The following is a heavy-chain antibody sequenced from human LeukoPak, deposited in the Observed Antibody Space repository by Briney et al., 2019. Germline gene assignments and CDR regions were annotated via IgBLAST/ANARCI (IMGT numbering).Heavy chain of an antibody. V-gene: IGHV3-64*01. CDR3: ARAEWLLYRGAFDI. D-gene: IGHD3-3*01. Sequence: GGSLRLSCAASGFTFSSYAMHWVRQAPGKGLEYVSAISSNGGSTYYANSVKGRFTISRDNSKNTLYLQMGSLRAEDMAVYYCARAEWLLYRGAFDIWGQGTMVTVSS. CDR2: ISSNGGST. CDR1: GFTFSSYA. J-gene: IGHJ3*02.